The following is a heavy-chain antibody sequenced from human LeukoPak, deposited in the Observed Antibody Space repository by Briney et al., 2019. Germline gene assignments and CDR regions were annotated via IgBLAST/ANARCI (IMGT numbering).Heavy chain of an antibody. CDR3: ATSLVTTVVTTFDY. V-gene: IGHV1-24*01. D-gene: IGHD4-23*01. CDR1: GYTLTELS. Sequence: GASAKVSCKVSGYTLTELSMHWVRQAPGKGLEWMGGFDPEDGETIYAQKFQGRVTMTEDTSADTAYMELSSLRSEDTAVYYCATSLVTTVVTTFDYWGQGTLVTVSS. CDR2: FDPEDGET. J-gene: IGHJ4*02.